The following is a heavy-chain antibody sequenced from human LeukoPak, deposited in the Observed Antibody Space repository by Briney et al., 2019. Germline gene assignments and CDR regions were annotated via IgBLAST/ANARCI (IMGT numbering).Heavy chain of an antibody. V-gene: IGHV1-2*02. Sequence: GASVKVSCKASGYTFTSYGISWVRQAPGQGLEWMGWINPNSGGTNYAQKFQGRVTMTRDTSISTAYMELSRLRSDDTAVYYCARAGWIVATAFGAFDIWGQGTMVTVSS. CDR3: ARAGWIVATAFGAFDI. J-gene: IGHJ3*02. D-gene: IGHD5-12*01. CDR2: INPNSGGT. CDR1: GYTFTSYG.